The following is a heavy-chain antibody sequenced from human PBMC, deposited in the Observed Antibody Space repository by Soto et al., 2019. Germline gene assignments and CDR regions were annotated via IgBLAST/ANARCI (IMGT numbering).Heavy chain of an antibody. Sequence: PGGSMRLSCAASGFPFSSYLMYWVRQAPGKGLEWVANIKQDGSEKYYVDSVKGRFTISRDNAKNSLYLQMNSLRVEDTALYYCARDAPGGYYNYWGQGTLVTVSS. V-gene: IGHV3-7*01. D-gene: IGHD2-15*01. CDR2: IKQDGSEK. CDR1: GFPFSSYL. CDR3: ARDAPGGYYNY. J-gene: IGHJ4*02.